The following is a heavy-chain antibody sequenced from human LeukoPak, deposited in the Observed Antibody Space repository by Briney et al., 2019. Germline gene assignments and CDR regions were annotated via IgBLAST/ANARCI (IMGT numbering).Heavy chain of an antibody. D-gene: IGHD3-10*01. CDR2: ISYDGSNK. Sequence: GGSLRLSCAASGFTFSSYGMHWVRQAPGKGLEWVAVISYDGSNKYYADSVKGRFTISRDNSKNTLYLQMNSLRAEDTAAYYCAKDYAEDTMVRGVMGGYWGQGTLVTVSS. J-gene: IGHJ4*02. V-gene: IGHV3-30*18. CDR1: GFTFSSYG. CDR3: AKDYAEDTMVRGVMGGY.